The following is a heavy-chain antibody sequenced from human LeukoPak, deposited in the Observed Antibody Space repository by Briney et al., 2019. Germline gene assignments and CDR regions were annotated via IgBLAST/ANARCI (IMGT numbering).Heavy chain of an antibody. D-gene: IGHD3-10*01. Sequence: GGSLRLSCAASGFTVSSKYMNWVRQAPGKGLEWVSVIESGGSTYYADPVKGRFTVSRDNFQNTLYLQMNSLRAEDTAVYYCARVGSYYDMDVWGQGTTVTVSS. J-gene: IGHJ6*02. CDR1: GFTVSSKY. CDR2: IESGGST. CDR3: ARVGSYYDMDV. V-gene: IGHV3-53*01.